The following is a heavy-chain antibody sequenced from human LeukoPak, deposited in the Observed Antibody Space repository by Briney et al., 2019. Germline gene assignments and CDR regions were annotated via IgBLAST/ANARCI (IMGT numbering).Heavy chain of an antibody. V-gene: IGHV3-33*01. CDR2: IWYDGSNK. CDR1: GFTFSNHG. CDR3: ARDRLEAVADDDYFDY. J-gene: IGHJ4*02. D-gene: IGHD6-19*01. Sequence: GGSLRLSCAASGFTFSNHGMHWVRQAPGKGPEWVALIWYDGSNKYYGDSVKGRFTISRDNSKNTVYLQMNSLRAEDTAVYYCARDRLEAVADDDYFDYWGQGTLVTVSS.